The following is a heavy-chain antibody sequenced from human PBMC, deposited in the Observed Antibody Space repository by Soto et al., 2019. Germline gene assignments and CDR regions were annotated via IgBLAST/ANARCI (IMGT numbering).Heavy chain of an antibody. J-gene: IGHJ3*02. Sequence: QVQLQESGPGLVKPSETLSLTCTVSGGSINSYYWSWLRQPPGKGLEWIGYIYYSGSTNYHPSLKSRATISVDTSKNQFTLKLSSVTAADTAVYYCARVPWQWLGGYAFDIWGQGTMVTVSS. CDR1: GGSINSYY. D-gene: IGHD6-19*01. V-gene: IGHV4-59*01. CDR3: ARVPWQWLGGYAFDI. CDR2: IYYSGST.